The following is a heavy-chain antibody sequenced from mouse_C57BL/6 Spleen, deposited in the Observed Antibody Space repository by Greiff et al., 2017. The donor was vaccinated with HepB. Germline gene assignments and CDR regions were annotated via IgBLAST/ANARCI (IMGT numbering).Heavy chain of an antibody. J-gene: IGHJ4*01. CDR1: GFTFSDYG. Sequence: VQLKESGGGLVKPGGSLKLSCAASGFTFSDYGMHWVRQAPEKGLEWVAYISSGSSTIYSADTVKGRFTISRDNAKNTLFLQMTSLRSEDTAMYYCARLLTLYAMDYWGQGTSVTVSS. CDR3: ARLLTLYAMDY. D-gene: IGHD4-1*01. CDR2: ISSGSSTI. V-gene: IGHV5-17*01.